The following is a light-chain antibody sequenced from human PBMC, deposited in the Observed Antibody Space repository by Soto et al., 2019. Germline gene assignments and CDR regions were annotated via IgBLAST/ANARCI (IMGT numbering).Light chain of an antibody. V-gene: IGLV8-61*02. J-gene: IGLJ2*01. CDR1: SGSVSTTYY. CDR2: STN. Sequence: QTGVTQEPSFSVSPGGTVTLTCGLSSGSVSTTYYPSWYQQTPGQAPRTLIYSTNTRSSGVPDCFFGSILGNKAALTITGAQVDNDCDYHFALYMGCGISLFGGGTQLPV. CDR3: ALYMGCGISL.